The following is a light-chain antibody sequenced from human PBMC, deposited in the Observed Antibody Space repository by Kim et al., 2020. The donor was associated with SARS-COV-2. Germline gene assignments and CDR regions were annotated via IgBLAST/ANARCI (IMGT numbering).Light chain of an antibody. CDR1: QSITTY. CDR2: SAS. Sequence: DIQMTQSPSSLSASVGDILTITCRASQSITTYLNWYQQKPGKAPKLLIYSASSLQSGVPSRFSGSGSVTDFTLTIRTLQPEDFATYYCHQSYSTPLKFGGGTKVDIK. V-gene: IGKV1-39*01. J-gene: IGKJ4*02. CDR3: HQSYSTPLK.